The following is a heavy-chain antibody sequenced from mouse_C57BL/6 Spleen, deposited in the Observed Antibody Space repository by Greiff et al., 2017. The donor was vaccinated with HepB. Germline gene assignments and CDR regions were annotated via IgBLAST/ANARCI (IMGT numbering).Heavy chain of an antibody. CDR2: IDPSDSET. J-gene: IGHJ1*03. D-gene: IGHD1-1*01. Sequence: QVQLQQPGAELVRPGSSVKLSCKASGYTFTSYWMHWVKQRPIQGLEWIGNIDPSDSETNYNQKFKDKATLTVDKSSSTAYMQLSSLTSEDSAVYYGAREGDYYGSSYWYFDVWGTGTTVTVSS. CDR1: GYTFTSYW. CDR3: AREGDYYGSSYWYFDV. V-gene: IGHV1-52*01.